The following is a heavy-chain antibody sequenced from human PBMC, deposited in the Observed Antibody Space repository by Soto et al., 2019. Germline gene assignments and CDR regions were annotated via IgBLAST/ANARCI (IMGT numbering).Heavy chain of an antibody. V-gene: IGHV4-61*01. J-gene: IGHJ5*02. CDR2: IYYTGNT. Sequence: QVQLQESGPGVVKPSDTLSVTCTVSGGSVSSRSHFWSWIRQPPGGGLQWIGYIYYTGNTNYSSSLKRRATLSVDTSRNQFSLRLTSVTAADTAIYYCARYDAESGSNKLDPWGQGTLVTVSS. CDR3: ARYDAESGSNKLDP. D-gene: IGHD5-12*01. CDR1: GGSVSSRSHF.